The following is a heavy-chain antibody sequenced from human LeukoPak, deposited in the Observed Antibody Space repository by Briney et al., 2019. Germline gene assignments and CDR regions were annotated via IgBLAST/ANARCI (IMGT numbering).Heavy chain of an antibody. CDR1: GFTFSGSS. D-gene: IGHD4-17*01. J-gene: IGHJ4*02. CDR2: IRSKANRYAT. CDR3: TRLGYGDYRGHDY. Sequence: GGSLRLSCAASGFTFSGSSMHWVRQASGKGLEWVGRIRSKANRYATAYAASVKGRFTISRDDSKNTAYLQMNSLKTEDTAVYYCTRLGYGDYRGHDYWGQGTLVTVSS. V-gene: IGHV3-73*01.